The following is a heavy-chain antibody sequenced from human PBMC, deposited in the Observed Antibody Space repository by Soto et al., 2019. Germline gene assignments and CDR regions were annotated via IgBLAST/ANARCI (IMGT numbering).Heavy chain of an antibody. D-gene: IGHD5-18*01. V-gene: IGHV3-74*01. J-gene: IGHJ6*02. CDR1: GFTFNSYW. CDR2: ISSDGSST. CDR3: ARDLATANYYFALDV. Sequence: HPGGSLRLSCAASGFTFNSYWMHWVRQAPGKGLVWVSRISSDGSSTDYADSVKGRFTVSRDNAKNTLYLQMNSLRAEDTAVYYCARDLATANYYFALDVWGRGTTVTVSS.